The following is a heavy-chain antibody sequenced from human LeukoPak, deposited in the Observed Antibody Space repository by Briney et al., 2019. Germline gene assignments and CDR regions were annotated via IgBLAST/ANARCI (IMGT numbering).Heavy chain of an antibody. Sequence: GGSLRLSCAASGFTFSTSWMTWVRQAPGKGLEWVANIKQDGSEKYYVDSVKGRFAVPRDNAKNSLYLQMNSLRAEDTAVYYCARAQSGFWSGYCFDYWGQGTLVTVSS. V-gene: IGHV3-7*01. CDR2: IKQDGSEK. CDR3: ARAQSGFWSGYCFDY. J-gene: IGHJ4*02. D-gene: IGHD3-3*01. CDR1: GFTFSTSW.